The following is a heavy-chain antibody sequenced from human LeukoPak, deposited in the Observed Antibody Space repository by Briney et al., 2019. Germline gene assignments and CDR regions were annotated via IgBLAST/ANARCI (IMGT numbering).Heavy chain of an antibody. D-gene: IGHD5-12*01. CDR1: GFNFADCA. CDR3: ARDIELST. V-gene: IGHV3-23*01. CDR2: ISFNGRNT. Sequence: GGSLRLSCAASGFNFADCAMSWVRQTPRKGLEWVSLISFNGRNTYYGDSVKGRFTISRDNSKDTVYLQMNSLRAEDTAIFYCARDIELSTWGPGTMVTVSS. J-gene: IGHJ3*01.